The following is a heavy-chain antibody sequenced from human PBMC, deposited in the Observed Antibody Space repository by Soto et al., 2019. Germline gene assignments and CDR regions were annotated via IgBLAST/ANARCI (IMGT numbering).Heavy chain of an antibody. D-gene: IGHD2-21*01. CDR2: INAGNGNT. J-gene: IGHJ2*01. CDR3: ARVPDYSIGDL. V-gene: IGHV1-3*01. CDR1: GYTFTSYA. Sequence: QVQLVQSGAEVKKPGASVKVSCKASGYTFTSYAMHWVRQAPGQRLEWMGWINAGNGNTKYSQKFQGRVTITRDTPASSAYMELSSLRSEDTAVYYCARVPDYSIGDLWGRGTLVTVSS.